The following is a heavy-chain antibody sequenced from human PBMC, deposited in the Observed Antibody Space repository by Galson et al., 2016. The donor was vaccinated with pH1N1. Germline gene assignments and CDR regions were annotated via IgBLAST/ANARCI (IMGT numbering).Heavy chain of an antibody. CDR3: VRSFSGSRAF. Sequence: SLRLSCAGSEFTFSDYWMHWVRQAPGKGLVWVSRLNPDATNTTYADSVKGRFSISRDNAKNTAYLQMNSLRVDDTAVYYCVRSFSGSRAFWGQGILVTVSS. CDR1: EFTFSDYW. V-gene: IGHV3-74*03. J-gene: IGHJ4*02. D-gene: IGHD1-26*01. CDR2: LNPDATNT.